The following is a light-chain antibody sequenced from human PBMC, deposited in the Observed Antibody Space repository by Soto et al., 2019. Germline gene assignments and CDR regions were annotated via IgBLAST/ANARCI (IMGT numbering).Light chain of an antibody. V-gene: IGLV2-14*03. CDR3: SSYTTSRTQV. CDR2: DVS. Sequence: QSALTQPASVSGSPGQSIAISCTVTSGAVGDYKFVSWYRQYPGKVPKLLIYDVSDRPSGVSDRFSGSKSGVTASLTISGLEADDEADYYCSSYTTSRTQVLGGGTKLTVL. CDR1: SGAVGDYKF. J-gene: IGLJ2*01.